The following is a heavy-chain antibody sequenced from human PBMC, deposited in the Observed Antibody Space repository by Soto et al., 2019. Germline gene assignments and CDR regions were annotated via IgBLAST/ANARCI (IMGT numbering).Heavy chain of an antibody. CDR2: ISYDGSNK. V-gene: IGHV3-30*14. CDR1: GFTFSSYA. CDR3: ARAFDY. J-gene: IGHJ4*02. Sequence: QVQLVESGGGVVQPGRSLRLSCAASGFTFSSYAMHWVRQAPGKGLEWVAVISYDGSNKYYADSVKGRFTISRDNSKNTLFLQINSLRAEDTAVYYCARAFDYWGQGTLVTVS.